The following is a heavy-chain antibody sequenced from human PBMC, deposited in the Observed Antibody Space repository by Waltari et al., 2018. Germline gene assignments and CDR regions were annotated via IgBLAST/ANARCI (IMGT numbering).Heavy chain of an antibody. CDR3: ARGLFERLDYGWGTFRYRLSSSYLDS. D-gene: IGHD3-16*02. V-gene: IGHV4-34*01. Sequence: QVQLQQWGAGLLRPSETLSLTCAVYGGSFSGYYWSWIRPSPEKGLEWIGEINNSATKHTGGANYNPSFGSRVTISVDKSKNQFSLKVKSVTAADTAVYYCARGLFERLDYGWGTFRYRLSSSYLDSWGQGTRVIVSS. CDR1: GGSFSGYY. J-gene: IGHJ4*02. CDR2: INNSATKHTGGA.